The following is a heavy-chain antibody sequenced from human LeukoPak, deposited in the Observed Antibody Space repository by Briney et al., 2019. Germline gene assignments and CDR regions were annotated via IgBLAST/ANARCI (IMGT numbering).Heavy chain of an antibody. J-gene: IGHJ4*02. Sequence: GGSLRLSCAASGFTFSSYTMSWVRQAPAKGLAWVSGIDSSGTKTTYADSVKGRFTISRDNPRNTLYLQMNSLRAEDTAVYYCAKDETGFLNYFHYWGQGALVTVSS. CDR2: IDSSGTKT. CDR1: GFTFSSYT. CDR3: AKDETGFLNYFHY. D-gene: IGHD3-3*01. V-gene: IGHV3-23*01.